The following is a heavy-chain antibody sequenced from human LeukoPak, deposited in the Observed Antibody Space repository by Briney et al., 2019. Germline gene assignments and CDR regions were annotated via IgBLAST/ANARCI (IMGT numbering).Heavy chain of an antibody. CDR1: GGSISSGGYY. V-gene: IGHV4-61*02. J-gene: IGHJ4*02. D-gene: IGHD6-6*01. CDR2: ISASGRT. Sequence: SQTLSLTCSVSGGSISSGGYYWSWIRQPAGKGQEWIGRISASGRTNYNPSLKSRVTISGDTSKNQFSLKVNSVTAADTAVYYCARGQIGARLQVWGQGTLVTVSS. CDR3: ARGQIGARLQV.